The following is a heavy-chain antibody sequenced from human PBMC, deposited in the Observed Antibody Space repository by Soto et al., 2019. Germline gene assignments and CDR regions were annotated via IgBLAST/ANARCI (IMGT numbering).Heavy chain of an antibody. Sequence: GGSLRLSCAASGFTFSSYLMHWVRHAPGKGLVWVSRINSDGSSTSYADSVKGRFTISRDNAKNTLYLQMNSLRAEDTAVYYCARGSIAVAGMVGYWGQGTLVTVSS. V-gene: IGHV3-74*01. D-gene: IGHD6-19*01. CDR2: INSDGSST. CDR3: ARGSIAVAGMVGY. CDR1: GFTFSSYL. J-gene: IGHJ4*02.